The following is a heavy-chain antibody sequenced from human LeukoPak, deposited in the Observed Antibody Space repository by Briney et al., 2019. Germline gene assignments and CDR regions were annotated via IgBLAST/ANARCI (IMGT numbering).Heavy chain of an antibody. D-gene: IGHD2-2*01. CDR3: ARVVVPAVVDY. CDR2: IYYSGST. V-gene: IGHV4-30-4*01. Sequence: SQTLSLTCTVSGDSISSGDYYWSWIRQPPGKGLEWIGYIYYSGSTYYNPSLKSRVTISVDTSKNQFSLKLSSVTAADTAVYYCARVVVPAVVDYWGQGTLVTVSS. CDR1: GDSISSGDYY. J-gene: IGHJ4*02.